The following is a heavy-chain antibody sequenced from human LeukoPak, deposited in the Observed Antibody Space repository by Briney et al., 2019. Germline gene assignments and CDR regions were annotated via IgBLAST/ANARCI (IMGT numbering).Heavy chain of an antibody. CDR2: ISGSGGST. CDR1: GFTFSSYA. D-gene: IGHD3-22*01. Sequence: GGSLRLSCAASGFTFSSYAMSWVREAPGKGLEWVSAISGSGGSTYYADSVKGRFTISRDNSKNTLYLQMNSRRAEATAVYYCAKDRHFYDSSERFDYWGQGTLVTVSS. CDR3: AKDRHFYDSSERFDY. J-gene: IGHJ4*02. V-gene: IGHV3-23*01.